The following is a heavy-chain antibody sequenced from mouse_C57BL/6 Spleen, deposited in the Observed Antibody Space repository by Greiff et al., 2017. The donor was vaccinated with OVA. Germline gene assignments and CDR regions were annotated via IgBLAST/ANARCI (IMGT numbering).Heavy chain of an antibody. V-gene: IGHV1-55*01. Sequence: VQLQQPGAELVKPGASVKMSCKASGYTFTSYWITWVKQRPGQGLEWIGDIYPGSGSTNYNEKFKSKATLTVDTSSSTAYMQLSSLTSEDSAVYYCARTEGSSIFYYAMDYWGQGTSVTVSS. D-gene: IGHD1-1*01. CDR3: ARTEGSSIFYYAMDY. CDR2: IYPGSGST. J-gene: IGHJ4*01. CDR1: GYTFTSYW.